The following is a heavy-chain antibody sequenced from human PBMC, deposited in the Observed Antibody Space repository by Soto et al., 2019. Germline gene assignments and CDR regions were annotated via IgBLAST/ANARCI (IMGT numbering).Heavy chain of an antibody. J-gene: IGHJ4*02. CDR3: ARRAGAVPGRIDF. CDR1: GDSISSYY. D-gene: IGHD6-19*01. CDR2: IYYTGST. V-gene: IGHV4-59*08. Sequence: HVQLQESGPGLVKPSETLSLICTGSGDSISSYYWSWIRQPPGKGLEWIGFIYYTGSTNYNPSLKSRVTISVDTSKNQLSLKLSSVTAVDTAVYYCARRAGAVPGRIDFWGQGTLVTVSS.